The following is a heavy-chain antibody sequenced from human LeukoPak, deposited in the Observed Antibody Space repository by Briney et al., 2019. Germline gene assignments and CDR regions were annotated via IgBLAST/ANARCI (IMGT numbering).Heavy chain of an antibody. CDR1: GFTFSSYS. D-gene: IGHD2-15*01. CDR2: ISSSSSTI. Sequence: GGSLRLSCAASGFTFSSYSMNWVRQAPGKGLEWVSYISSSSSTIYYADSVKGRFTISRGNAKNSLYLQMNSLRAEDTAVYYCARATGSGYYDYWGQGTLVTVSS. J-gene: IGHJ4*02. CDR3: ARATGSGYYDY. V-gene: IGHV3-48*04.